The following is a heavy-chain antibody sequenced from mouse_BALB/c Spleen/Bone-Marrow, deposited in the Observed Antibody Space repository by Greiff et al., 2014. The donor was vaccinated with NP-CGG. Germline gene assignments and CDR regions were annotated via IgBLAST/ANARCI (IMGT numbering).Heavy chain of an antibody. J-gene: IGHJ4*01. Sequence: QVQLQQSGAELVRPGTSVKVSCKGSGYAFTNYLIEWVKQRPRQGLEWIGVINSGSGGTKYNEKFKGKATLTADKSSSTAYMQLSSLTSDDSAVYFCARAITDAMDYWGQGTSVTVSS. D-gene: IGHD2-4*01. V-gene: IGHV1-54*01. CDR3: ARAITDAMDY. CDR1: GYAFTNYL. CDR2: INSGSGGT.